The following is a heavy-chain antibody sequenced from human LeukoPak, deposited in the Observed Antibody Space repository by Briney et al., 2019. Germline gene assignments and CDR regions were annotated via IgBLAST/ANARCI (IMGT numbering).Heavy chain of an antibody. J-gene: IGHJ4*01. CDR1: GFPFSDYV. V-gene: IGHV3-30*04. CDR2: ISDDGDTK. CDR3: ARDRALVAAYSFHD. Sequence: PGGSLRLSCVASGFPFSDYVFHWVRQAPGKGLEWVAAISDDGDTKYYADSVKGRFTISRDNSQKTLYLEMNTLRPEDTALYHCARDRALVAAYSFHDWGQGTLVIVSS. D-gene: IGHD2-15*01.